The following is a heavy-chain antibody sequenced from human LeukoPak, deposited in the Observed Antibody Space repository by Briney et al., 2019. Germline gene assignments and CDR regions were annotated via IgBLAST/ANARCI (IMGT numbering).Heavy chain of an antibody. D-gene: IGHD3-10*01. V-gene: IGHV3-48*04. CDR3: ARDAGDYGSGFDY. CDR2: ISSSSSTI. J-gene: IGHJ4*02. Sequence: PGGSLRLSCAASGFTFSSYSMNWVRQAPGKGLEWVSYISSSSSTIYYADSVKGRFTISRDNAKNSLYLQMNSLRAEDTAVYYCARDAGDYGSGFDYWGQGTLVTVSS. CDR1: GFTFSSYS.